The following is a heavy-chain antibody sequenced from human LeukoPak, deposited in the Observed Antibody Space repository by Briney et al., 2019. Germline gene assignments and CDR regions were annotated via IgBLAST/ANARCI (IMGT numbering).Heavy chain of an antibody. J-gene: IGHJ4*02. V-gene: IGHV3-30-3*01. CDR3: ARDLAGGGDCFDY. CDR2: ISYDGSNK. Sequence: PGRSLRLSCAASGFTFSSYAMHWVRQAPGKGLEWVAVISYDGSNKYYADSVKGRFTISRDNSKNTLYLQMNSLRAEDTAVYYCARDLAGGGDCFDYWGQGTLVTVSS. D-gene: IGHD2-21*01. CDR1: GFTFSSYA.